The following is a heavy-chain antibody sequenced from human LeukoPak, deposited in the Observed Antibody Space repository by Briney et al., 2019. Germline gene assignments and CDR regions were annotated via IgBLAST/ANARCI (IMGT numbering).Heavy chain of an antibody. CDR2: ISGSGGST. CDR3: ARDLGSGSYWVHYFDY. Sequence: GGSLRLSCAASGFTFSSYGMSWVRQAPGKGLEWVSGISGSGGSTYYVDSVNGRFTISRDNSKNTLYLQMNSLRAEDTAVYYCARDLGSGSYWVHYFDYWGQGILVTVSS. V-gene: IGHV3-23*01. J-gene: IGHJ4*02. CDR1: GFTFSSYG. D-gene: IGHD1-26*01.